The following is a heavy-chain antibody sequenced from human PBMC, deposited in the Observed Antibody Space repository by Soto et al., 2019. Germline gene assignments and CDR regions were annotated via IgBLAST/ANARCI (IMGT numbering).Heavy chain of an antibody. Sequence: QVQLVESGGGVVQPGRSLRLSCAASGFTFSSYAMHWVRQAPGKGLEWVAVISYDGSNKYYADSVKGRFTISRDNSKNTLYLQMNSLRAEDTAVYYCARCIVGARNYYYYGIDVWGQGTTVTVSS. CDR3: ARCIVGARNYYYYGIDV. J-gene: IGHJ6*02. CDR2: ISYDGSNK. D-gene: IGHD1-26*01. CDR1: GFTFSSYA. V-gene: IGHV3-30-3*01.